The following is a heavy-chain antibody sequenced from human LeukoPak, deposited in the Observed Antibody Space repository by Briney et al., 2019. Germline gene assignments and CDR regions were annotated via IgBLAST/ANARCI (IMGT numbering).Heavy chain of an antibody. CDR1: GFTFSSYG. CDR2: ISGSGGST. V-gene: IGHV3-23*01. D-gene: IGHD3-10*01. J-gene: IGHJ4*02. Sequence: GGALRLSCAASGFTFSSYGMSWVRQAPGKGLEWVSAISGSGGSTYYADSVKGRFTISRDNSKNTLYLQMNSLRAEDTAVYYCAKNFRGYYGSGSYPDYWGQGTLVTVSS. CDR3: AKNFRGYYGSGSYPDY.